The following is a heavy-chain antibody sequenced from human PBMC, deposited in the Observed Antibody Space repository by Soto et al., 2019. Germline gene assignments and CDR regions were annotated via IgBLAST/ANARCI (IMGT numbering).Heavy chain of an antibody. Sequence: KTGGSLRLSCAASGFTFSNAWMNWVRQAPGKGLEWVGLIKSKTDGGTIDYPAPVKGRFIISRDDSRNTLYLQVNSLKTEDTAVYYCTTAHPRGPDYWGQGTLVTVSS. V-gene: IGHV3-15*01. J-gene: IGHJ4*02. CDR1: GFTFSNAW. CDR2: IKSKTDGGTI. D-gene: IGHD5-12*01. CDR3: TTAHPRGPDY.